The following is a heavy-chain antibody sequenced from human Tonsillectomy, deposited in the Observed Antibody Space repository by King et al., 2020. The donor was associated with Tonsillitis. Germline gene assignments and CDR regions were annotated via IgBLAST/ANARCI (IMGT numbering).Heavy chain of an antibody. D-gene: IGHD4-17*01. CDR3: VRHRPDYGDGFDY. V-gene: IGHV3-7*01. CDR1: GFIFSGFS. Sequence: VQLVESGGGLVQPGGSLRLSCAASGFIFSGFSMSWVRQAPGKGLEWVANINQDGSDKDYVDSVKGRFTISRDNAKNSLYLQMSSLRAEDTAVYYCVRHRPDYGDGFDYWGQGTLVTVSS. J-gene: IGHJ4*02. CDR2: INQDGSDK.